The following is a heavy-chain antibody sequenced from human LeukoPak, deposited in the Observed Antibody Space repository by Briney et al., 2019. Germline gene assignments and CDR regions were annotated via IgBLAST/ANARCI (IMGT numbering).Heavy chain of an antibody. D-gene: IGHD3-9*01. CDR3: ARTIAGAFDI. Sequence: GGSLRLSCAASGFTVSSNYMSWVRQAPGKGLEWVSVIYSGGSTYYADSVKGRFTVSRDNSKNTLYLQMNSLRAEDTAVYYCARTIAGAFDIWGQGTMVTVSS. V-gene: IGHV3-66*01. CDR1: GFTVSSNY. J-gene: IGHJ3*02. CDR2: IYSGGST.